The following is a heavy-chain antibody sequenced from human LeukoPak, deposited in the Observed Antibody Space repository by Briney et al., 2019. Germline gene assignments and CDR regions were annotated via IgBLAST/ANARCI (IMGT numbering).Heavy chain of an antibody. V-gene: IGHV1-8*03. Sequence: EASVKVSCKASGYTFTSYDINWVRQATGQGLEWMGWMNPNSGNTGYAQKFQGRVTITADESTSTAYMELGSLRSEDTAVYYCATTYYYDRWGRAFDIWGQGTMVTVSS. CDR3: ATTYYYDRWGRAFDI. J-gene: IGHJ3*02. D-gene: IGHD3-22*01. CDR1: GYTFTSYD. CDR2: MNPNSGNT.